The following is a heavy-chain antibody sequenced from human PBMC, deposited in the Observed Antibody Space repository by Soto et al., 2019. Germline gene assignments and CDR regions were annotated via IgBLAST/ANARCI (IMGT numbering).Heavy chain of an antibody. V-gene: IGHV3-9*01. Sequence: VQLVESGGGLVQPGRSLRLSCTASAFTFGDFAMHWVRQVPGKGLEWVSGINWNGNYIGYADSVKGRFTVSRDNAKNSLYLQMNSLRPEDTALDFCARAPTGGTWPVYFDWWGRGTLVTVSS. CDR1: AFTFGDFA. D-gene: IGHD2-15*01. CDR2: INWNGNYI. J-gene: IGHJ4*02. CDR3: ARAPTGGTWPVYFDW.